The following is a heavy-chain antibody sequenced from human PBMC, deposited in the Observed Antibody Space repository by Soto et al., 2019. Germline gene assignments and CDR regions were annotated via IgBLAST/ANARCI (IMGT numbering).Heavy chain of an antibody. CDR1: GGTFSSYA. V-gene: IGHV1-69*01. D-gene: IGHD6-13*01. CDR2: IIPIFGTA. Sequence: QVQLVQSGAEVKKPGSPVKVSCKASGGTFSSYAISWVRQAPGQGLEWMGGIIPIFGTANYAQKFQGRVTITADESTSTAYMELSSLRSEDTAVYYCARAPGIAAAGTGWFDPWGQGTLVTVSS. J-gene: IGHJ5*02. CDR3: ARAPGIAAAGTGWFDP.